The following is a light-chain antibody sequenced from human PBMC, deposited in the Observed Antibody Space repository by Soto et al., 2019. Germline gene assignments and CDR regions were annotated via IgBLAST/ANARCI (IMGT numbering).Light chain of an antibody. V-gene: IGKV3-20*01. J-gene: IGKJ4*01. CDR1: QSVSSN. Sequence: DIAMTQSPAPLSVSPGERATLSCRASQSVSSNLAWYQQKPGQAPRLLISDASSRATGIPDRFSGGGSGTDFTLTISRLEPEDVAVYYCQQFSSYPLTLGGGTKVDIK. CDR2: DAS. CDR3: QQFSSYPLT.